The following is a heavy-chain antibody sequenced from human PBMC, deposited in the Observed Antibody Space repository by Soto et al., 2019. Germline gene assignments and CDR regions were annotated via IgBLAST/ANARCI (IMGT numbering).Heavy chain of an antibody. D-gene: IGHD3-22*01. CDR1: GGSISSGGYS. V-gene: IGHV4-30-2*01. CDR2: IYHSGST. Sequence: SETLSLTCAVSGGSISSGGYSWSWIRQPPGKGLEWIGYIYHSGSTYYNPSLKSRVTISVDRSKNQFSLKLSSVTAADTAVYYCARDTGYGSSGYYYAGWFDPWGQGTLVTVS. J-gene: IGHJ5*02. CDR3: ARDTGYGSSGYYYAGWFDP.